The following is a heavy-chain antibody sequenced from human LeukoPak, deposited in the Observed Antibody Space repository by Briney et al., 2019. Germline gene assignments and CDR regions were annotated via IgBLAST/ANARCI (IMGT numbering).Heavy chain of an antibody. CDR1: GFTFSSYG. Sequence: PGGSLRLSCAASGFTFSSYGMHWVRQAPGKRLEWVAVISYDGSNKYYADSVKGRFTISRDNSKNTLYLQMNSLRAEDTAVYYCAKLYYDSSGLLFGDYWGQGTLVTVSS. CDR3: AKLYYDSSGLLFGDY. V-gene: IGHV3-30*18. J-gene: IGHJ4*02. CDR2: ISYDGSNK. D-gene: IGHD3-22*01.